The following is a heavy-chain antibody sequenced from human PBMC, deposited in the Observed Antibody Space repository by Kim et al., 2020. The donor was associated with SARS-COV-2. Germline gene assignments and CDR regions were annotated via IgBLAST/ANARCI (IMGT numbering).Heavy chain of an antibody. V-gene: IGHV4-4*02. D-gene: IGHD6-13*01. J-gene: IGHJ5*02. CDR3: ARDSVAAGTNWFDP. Sequence: SETLSLTCAVSGGSISSSNWWSWVRQPPGKGLEWIGEIYHSGSTNYNPSLKSRVTISVDKSKNQFSLKLSSVTAADTAVYYCARDSVAAGTNWFDPWGQGTLVTVSS. CDR1: GGSISSSNW. CDR2: IYHSGST.